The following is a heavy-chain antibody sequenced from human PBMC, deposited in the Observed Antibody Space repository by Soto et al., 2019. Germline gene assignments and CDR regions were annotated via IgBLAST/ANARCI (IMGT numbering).Heavy chain of an antibody. Sequence: SVTLSLTCAVYGGSFSYYYGVWIRQHPGKGLEYIGEINHSGSTNYNPSLKSRVTISVDTSKNQFYLKLSSVTAADTAVYYCARGSRQTPRGYSYGYGYWGQGTLVTVAS. CDR1: GGSFSYYY. J-gene: IGHJ4*02. D-gene: IGHD5-18*01. CDR3: ARGSRQTPRGYSYGYGY. CDR2: INHSGST. V-gene: IGHV4-34*01.